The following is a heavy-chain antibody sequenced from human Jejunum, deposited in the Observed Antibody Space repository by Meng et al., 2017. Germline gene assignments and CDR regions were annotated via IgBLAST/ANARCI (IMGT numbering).Heavy chain of an antibody. D-gene: IGHD3-22*01. V-gene: IGHV3-30*01. CDR3: ARSGGFSSEYP. CDR1: GFNFHGYA. CDR2: ISFDGTET. Sequence: QGQLVESGGGVVQPGRSRRLSCAASGFNFHGYAMHWVRQGTGKGLEWVAGISFDGTETFYADSVKGRFTISRDNSKNTLFLQMIGLRAEDTAMYYCARSGGFSSEYPWGQGTLVTVFS. J-gene: IGHJ5*02.